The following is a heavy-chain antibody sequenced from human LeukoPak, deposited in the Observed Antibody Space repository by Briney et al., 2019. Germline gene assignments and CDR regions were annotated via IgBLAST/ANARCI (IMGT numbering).Heavy chain of an antibody. J-gene: IGHJ4*02. D-gene: IGHD3-3*01. Sequence: GGSLRLSCAASGFTVSSNYMSWVRQAPGKGLEWVSVIYSGGSTYYADSVKGRFTISRDNSKNTLYLQMNSLRAEDTAVYYCARGHYDFWSGYYTGGFDYWGQGTLVTVSS. CDR1: GFTVSSNY. CDR3: ARGHYDFWSGYYTGGFDY. CDR2: IYSGGST. V-gene: IGHV3-53*01.